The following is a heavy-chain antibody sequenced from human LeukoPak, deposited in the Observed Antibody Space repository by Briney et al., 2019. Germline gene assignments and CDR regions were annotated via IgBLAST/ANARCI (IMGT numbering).Heavy chain of an antibody. V-gene: IGHV1-18*01. CDR3: ARRSSDDAFDI. Sequence: ASVKVSCKASVYTFKSYGLSWVRQAPGQGLEWMGWISGSNDNRHYAQKLQGRVTMTTDTSTSTAYMELRSLRSDDTAVYYCARRSSDDAFDIWGQGTMVAVSS. CDR2: ISGSNDNR. CDR1: VYTFKSYG. D-gene: IGHD6-13*01. J-gene: IGHJ3*02.